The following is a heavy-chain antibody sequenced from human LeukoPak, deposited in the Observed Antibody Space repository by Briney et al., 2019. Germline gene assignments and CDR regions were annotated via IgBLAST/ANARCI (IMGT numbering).Heavy chain of an antibody. CDR2: IYYSGST. J-gene: IGHJ4*02. CDR3: ARDGYYYDSSGYYTGYFDY. Sequence: PSETLSLTCTVSGGSISSSSYYWGWIRQPPGKGLEWIGSIYYSGSTYYNPSLKSRVTISVDTSKNQFSLKLSSVTAADTAVYYCARDGYYYDSSGYYTGYFDYWGQGTLVTVSS. V-gene: IGHV4-39*07. D-gene: IGHD3-22*01. CDR1: GGSISSSSYY.